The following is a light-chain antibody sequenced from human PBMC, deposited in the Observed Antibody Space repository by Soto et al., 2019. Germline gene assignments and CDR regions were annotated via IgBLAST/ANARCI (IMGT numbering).Light chain of an antibody. Sequence: EVVLTQSPATLSVSPGERATLSCRASQSVSSKLAWYHHKPGQAPRLLIYGASTRAAGIAARFSGSGSGTEFTLTINSLQSEDFAVYYCQPYSDWPYTFGQGTKLEIK. CDR1: QSVSSK. J-gene: IGKJ2*01. CDR3: QPYSDWPYT. V-gene: IGKV3-15*01. CDR2: GAS.